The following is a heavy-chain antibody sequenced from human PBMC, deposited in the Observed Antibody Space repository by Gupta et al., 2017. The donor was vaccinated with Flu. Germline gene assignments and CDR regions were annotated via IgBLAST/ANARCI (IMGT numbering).Heavy chain of an antibody. J-gene: IGHJ3*02. Sequence: QLQLQESGPGLVKPSETLSLTCTVSGGSISSSSYYWGWIRQPPGKGLEGIGSIYYSGSTYYNPALKSRVTISVETSKNKFPLKLSSVTAAETAVYYCARRWICGGPRRAFDIWGQGTMVTVSS. CDR2: IYYSGST. CDR3: ARRWICGGPRRAFDI. D-gene: IGHD3-3*01. V-gene: IGHV4-39*01. CDR1: GGSISSSSYY.